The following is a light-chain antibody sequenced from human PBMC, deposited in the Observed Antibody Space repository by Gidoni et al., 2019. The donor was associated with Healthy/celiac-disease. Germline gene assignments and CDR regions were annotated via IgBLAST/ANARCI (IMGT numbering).Light chain of an antibody. CDR3: QVWDSSTL. J-gene: IGLJ2*01. CDR1: NIGSKN. CDR2: RDS. V-gene: IGLV3-9*01. Sequence: SYELTQPLPVSVALGQTARITCGGNNIGSKNVHWYQQKPGQAPVLVIYRDSNRPSGIPERFSGSNSGNTATLTISRAQAGDEADYYCQVWDSSTLFGGGTKLTVL.